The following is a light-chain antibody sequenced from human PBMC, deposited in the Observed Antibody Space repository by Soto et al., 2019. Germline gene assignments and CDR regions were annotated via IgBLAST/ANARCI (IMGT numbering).Light chain of an antibody. V-gene: IGKV3-11*01. CDR1: QSVTTS. Sequence: EIVLTQSPATLSLSPGERATLSCRASQSVTTSLAWYQQKPGQAPRLLIFDASNRATGVPARFSGGGSETDFTLTISSLEPEDFAVYYCQQRYNWPLTFGGGTKVDIK. J-gene: IGKJ4*01. CDR2: DAS. CDR3: QQRYNWPLT.